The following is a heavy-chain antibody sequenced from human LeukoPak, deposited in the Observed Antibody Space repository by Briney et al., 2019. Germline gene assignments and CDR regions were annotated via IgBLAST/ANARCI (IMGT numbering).Heavy chain of an antibody. J-gene: IGHJ4*02. V-gene: IGHV1-2*02. CDR1: GYTFTGYY. D-gene: IGHD4-17*01. CDR2: INPNSGGT. Sequence: ASVKVSCKASGYTFTGYYMHWVRQAPGQGLGWMGWINPNSGGTNYAQKFQGRVTMTRDTSISTAYMELSRLRSDDTAVYYCARGRTTVTYFDYWGQGTLVTVSS. CDR3: ARGRTTVTYFDY.